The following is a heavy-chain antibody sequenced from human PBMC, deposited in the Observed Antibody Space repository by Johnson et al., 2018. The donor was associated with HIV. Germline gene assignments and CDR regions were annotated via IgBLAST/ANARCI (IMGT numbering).Heavy chain of an antibody. D-gene: IGHD6-19*01. V-gene: IGHV3-30-3*01. CDR3: ARDLWVEVAGTGDDCFDM. CDR2: ISYDGSNK. CDR1: GFTFSSYA. Sequence: VQLVESGGGVVQPGRSLRLSCAASGFTFSSYAMHWVRQAPGKGLEWVAVISYDGSNKYYADSVKGRFTISRDNSKNTLYLQMNSLRAEDTAVYYCARDLWVEVAGTGDDCFDMWGQGTMVTVSS. J-gene: IGHJ3*02.